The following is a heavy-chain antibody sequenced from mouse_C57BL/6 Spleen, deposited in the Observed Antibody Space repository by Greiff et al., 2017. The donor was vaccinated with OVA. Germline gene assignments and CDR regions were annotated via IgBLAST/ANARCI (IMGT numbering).Heavy chain of an antibody. CDR2: INPYNGGT. D-gene: IGHD2-1*01. CDR1: GYTFTDYY. J-gene: IGHJ4*01. V-gene: IGHV1-19*01. CDR3: ARSIYYGNYEGAMDY. Sequence: VQLQQSGPVLVKPGASVKMSCKASGYTFTDYYMNWVKQSHGKSLEWIGVINPYNGGTSYNQKFKGKATLTVDKSSSTAYMELNSLTSEDSAVYYCARSIYYGNYEGAMDYWGQGTSVTVSS.